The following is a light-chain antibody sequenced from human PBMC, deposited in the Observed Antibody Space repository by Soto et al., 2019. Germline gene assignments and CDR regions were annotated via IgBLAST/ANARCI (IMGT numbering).Light chain of an antibody. J-gene: IGKJ3*01. Sequence: DIQMTQSPSSLSAFVGDRVTITCQASQDIRKNLAWFQQKAGKAPKSLIYAASTLQPGVPSRFSGSGSGTDFTLTISSLQPEDFATYICQQYDNYPYTFGPGTRIDI. V-gene: IGKV1-16*01. CDR2: AAS. CDR1: QDIRKN. CDR3: QQYDNYPYT.